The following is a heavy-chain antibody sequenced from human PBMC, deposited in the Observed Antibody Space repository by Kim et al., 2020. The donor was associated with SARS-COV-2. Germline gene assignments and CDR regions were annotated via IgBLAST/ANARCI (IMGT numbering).Heavy chain of an antibody. Sequence: YTSRRNNYNPSLQRRVTTSVDMTKNQFSLKLSSVTAADTAVYYCASALGHWGQGTLVTVSS. CDR3: ASALGH. CDR2: YTSRRN. D-gene: IGHD3-16*02. J-gene: IGHJ4*02. V-gene: IGHV4-4*07.